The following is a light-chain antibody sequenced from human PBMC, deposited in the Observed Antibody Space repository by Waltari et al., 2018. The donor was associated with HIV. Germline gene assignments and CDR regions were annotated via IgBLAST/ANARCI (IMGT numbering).Light chain of an antibody. Sequence: SSELTQDPSVSVALGQAVKITCQGASLRDYYARLYQKKPGQSPILVFYGKNNRPSGIPDRLSGSSSRNTASLTITGAQAEDEAEYYCSSRDKSGHLVIFGGGTRLIVL. V-gene: IGLV3-19*01. J-gene: IGLJ2*01. CDR1: SLRDYY. CDR2: GKN. CDR3: SSRDKSGHLVI.